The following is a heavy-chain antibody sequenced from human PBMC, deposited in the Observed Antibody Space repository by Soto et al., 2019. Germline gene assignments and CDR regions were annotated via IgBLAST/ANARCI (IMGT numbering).Heavy chain of an antibody. Sequence: SETLSLTCTFSGGSISSGDYYWSWIRQPPGKGLEWIGYIYYSGSTNYNPSLKSRVTISVDTSKNQFSLKLSSLTAADTAVYYCARGYNDFWSGYLTWFDPWGQGTLVTVSS. CDR1: GGSISSGDYY. J-gene: IGHJ5*02. CDR3: ARGYNDFWSGYLTWFDP. V-gene: IGHV4-61*08. D-gene: IGHD3-3*01. CDR2: IYYSGST.